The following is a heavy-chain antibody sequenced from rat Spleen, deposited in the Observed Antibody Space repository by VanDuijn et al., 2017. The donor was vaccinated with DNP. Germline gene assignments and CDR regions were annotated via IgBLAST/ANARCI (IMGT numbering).Heavy chain of an antibody. D-gene: IGHD1-4*01. V-gene: IGHV5-7*01. CDR2: MSYEGRDT. Sequence: EVQLVESGGGLVQPGRSLILSCTASGFTFSDHNMAWVRQAPKKGLEWVATMSYEGRDTYYQDSEKGRFTISRDNAKSTLYLQMDSLRSEDTATYYCATHSYPGITTNVMDAWGQGVMVTVSS. CDR1: GFTFSDHN. CDR3: ATHSYPGITTNVMDA. J-gene: IGHJ2*01.